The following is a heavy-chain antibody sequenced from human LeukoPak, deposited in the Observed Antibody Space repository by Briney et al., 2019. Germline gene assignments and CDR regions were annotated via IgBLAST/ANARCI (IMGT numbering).Heavy chain of an antibody. CDR1: GGSFSGYY. CDR2: INHSGST. J-gene: IGHJ4*02. D-gene: IGHD3-10*01. Sequence: SETLSLTCAVYGGSFSGYYWSWIRQPPGKGLEWIGEINHSGSTNYNPPLKSRVTISVDTSKNQFSLKLSSVTAADTAVYYCARRGHVSFAYWGQGTLVTVSS. V-gene: IGHV4-34*01. CDR3: ARRGHVSFAY.